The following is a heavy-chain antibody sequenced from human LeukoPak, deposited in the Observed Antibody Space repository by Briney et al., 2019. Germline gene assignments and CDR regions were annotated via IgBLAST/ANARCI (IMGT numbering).Heavy chain of an antibody. D-gene: IGHD3-22*01. CDR1: GGSISSYY. J-gene: IGHJ4*02. CDR2: IYYSGST. CDR3: ARGGGYYYPFDY. Sequence: SETLSLTCTVSGGSISSYYWSWIRQPPGKGLEWIGYIYYSGSTNYNPSLKSRVTISVDTSKNQFSLKLSSVTAADTAVYYCARGGGYYYPFDYWGQGTLVTVSS. V-gene: IGHV4-59*01.